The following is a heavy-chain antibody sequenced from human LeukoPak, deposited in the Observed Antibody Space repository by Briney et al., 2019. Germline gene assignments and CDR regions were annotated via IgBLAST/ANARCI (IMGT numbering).Heavy chain of an antibody. V-gene: IGHV4-31*03. CDR2: IYYSGST. CDR1: GGSISSGGYY. CDR3: ARSHYDSSGYKSGMDV. Sequence: PSETLSLTCTVSGGSISSGGYYWSWIRQHPGKGLEWIGYIYYSGSTYYNPSLKSRVTISVDTSKNQFSLKLSSVTAADTAVYYCARSHYDSSGYKSGMDVWGQGTMVTVSS. J-gene: IGHJ6*02. D-gene: IGHD3-22*01.